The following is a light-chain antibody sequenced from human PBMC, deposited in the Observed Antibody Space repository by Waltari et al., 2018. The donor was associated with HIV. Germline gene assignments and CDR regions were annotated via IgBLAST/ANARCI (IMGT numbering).Light chain of an antibody. Sequence: EIVMPQPPATLSVSPADRAPLPCRASRSVSSKLAWYQQKPGQSPRLLIYGASSRATGIPARFSGSGSGTEFTLTISSLQSEDFGVDYCQQYNNWPLLTFGGGTKVEIK. CDR1: RSVSSK. CDR3: QQYNNWPLLT. J-gene: IGKJ4*01. V-gene: IGKV3-15*01. CDR2: GAS.